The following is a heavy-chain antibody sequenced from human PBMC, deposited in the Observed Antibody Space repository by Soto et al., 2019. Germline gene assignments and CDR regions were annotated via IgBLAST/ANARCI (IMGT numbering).Heavy chain of an antibody. V-gene: IGHV1-46*01. CDR1: GYTFTCYY. CDR2: INPNGGSA. D-gene: IGHD6-25*01. Sequence: ASVKVSCKASGYTFTCYYIHWVRQAPGQGPEWMGMINPNGGSADYAQKSQGRVAMTTDTSTNIVYMELASLRSEDTAVYYCARDRGTAAAGEYHYYGLDVWA. CDR3: ARDRGTAAAGEYHYYGLDV. J-gene: IGHJ6*02.